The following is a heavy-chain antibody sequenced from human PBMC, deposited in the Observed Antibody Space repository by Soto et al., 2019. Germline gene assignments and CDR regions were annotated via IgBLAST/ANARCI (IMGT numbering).Heavy chain of an antibody. V-gene: IGHV3-48*02. D-gene: IGHD1-1*01. Sequence: GGSLSLSCAASGFTFSGYNMIWVRQAPGKGLECLSYISSGGSPINYAVSVRGRFTISRDNANNSLYLQMNSLRDEDTAVYYCARVSCCGLDHYYYMDVWGKGITVTVSS. CDR1: GFTFSGYN. CDR3: ARVSCCGLDHYYYMDV. J-gene: IGHJ6*03. CDR2: ISSGGSPI.